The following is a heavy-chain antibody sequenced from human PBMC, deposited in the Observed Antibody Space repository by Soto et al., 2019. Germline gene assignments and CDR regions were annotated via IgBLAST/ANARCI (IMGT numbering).Heavy chain of an antibody. J-gene: IGHJ6*02. Sequence: GGSLRLSCAASGFTFSSYTMMWVRQAPGRGLEWVSGISGNGGNTYYAESVKGRFTISRDNSMNTLYLQMKSLRAEDTAVYYCARDPPATRHGMDVWGQGTTVTVSS. CDR1: GFTFSSYT. V-gene: IGHV3-23*01. CDR3: ARDPPATRHGMDV. CDR2: ISGNGGNT.